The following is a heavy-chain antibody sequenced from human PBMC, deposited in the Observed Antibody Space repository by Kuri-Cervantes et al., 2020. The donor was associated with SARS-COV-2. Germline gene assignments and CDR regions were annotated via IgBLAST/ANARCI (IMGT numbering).Heavy chain of an antibody. V-gene: IGHV4-59*12. CDR3: ARDLGIQLWVSPLDP. CDR1: GGSISSYY. J-gene: IGHJ5*02. Sequence: GSLRLSCTVSGGSISSYYWSWIRQPPGKGLEWIGYIYHSGSTYYNPSLKSRVTISVDRSKNQFSLKLSSVTAADTAVYYCARDLGIQLWVSPLDPWGQGTLVTVSS. CDR2: IYHSGST. D-gene: IGHD5-18*01.